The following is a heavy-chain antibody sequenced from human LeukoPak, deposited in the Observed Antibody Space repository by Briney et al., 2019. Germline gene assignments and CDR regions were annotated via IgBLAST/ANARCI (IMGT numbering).Heavy chain of an antibody. V-gene: IGHV3-11*06. CDR2: ISSTSAYT. CDR1: GFPFTSGFTFSDYY. CDR3: ARGGTGAFDY. Sequence: GGSLRLSCAASGFPFTSGFTFSDYYMSWIRQAPGKGLEWVSYISSTSAYTSYADSVKGRFTISRDNANNSLFLQMNGLRAEDTAMYYCARGGTGAFDYWGQGTLVTVSS. D-gene: IGHD2-8*02. J-gene: IGHJ4*02.